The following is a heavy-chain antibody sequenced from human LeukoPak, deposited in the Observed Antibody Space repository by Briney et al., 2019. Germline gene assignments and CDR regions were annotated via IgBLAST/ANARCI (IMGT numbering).Heavy chain of an antibody. D-gene: IGHD5-18*01. V-gene: IGHV1-8*01. CDR1: GYTFTSYD. CDR3: ARGPYAIQQWLFWFDP. J-gene: IGHJ5*02. Sequence: GASVKVSCKASGYTFTSYDINWVRQATGQGLEWMGWMNPNSGNTGYAQKFQGRVTMTRNTSISTAYMELSSLRSEDTAVYYCARGPYAIQQWLFWFDPWGQGTLVTVSS. CDR2: MNPNSGNT.